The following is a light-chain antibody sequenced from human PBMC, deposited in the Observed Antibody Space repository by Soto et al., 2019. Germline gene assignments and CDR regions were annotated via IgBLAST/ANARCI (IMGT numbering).Light chain of an antibody. V-gene: IGKV1-39*01. CDR3: QQTYRTPT. Sequence: DIQMTQSPSSLSASVGDRVTITCRASQSISNSLNWYQHIPGKAPKVLIYAASSLQLGVPSRFSGSGSGTDFTLTISDLQPEDFATYYCQQTYRTPTFGQGTKVEIK. CDR2: AAS. CDR1: QSISNS. J-gene: IGKJ1*01.